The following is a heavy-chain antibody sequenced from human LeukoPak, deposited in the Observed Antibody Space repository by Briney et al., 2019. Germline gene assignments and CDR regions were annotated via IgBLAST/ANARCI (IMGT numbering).Heavy chain of an antibody. D-gene: IGHD4-17*01. J-gene: IGHJ1*01. CDR1: GLTFSNYA. V-gene: IGHV3-23*01. CDR2: IRGSGTST. Sequence: GGSLRLSCVGSGLTFSNYAMMWVRQTQGKRLEWVSAIRGSGTSTFYADSVNGRFTIFIDNFKNTVYLQMNNLRADDSAVYYCARDPNGDYIGAFDFQRWGLGTQVSVSS. CDR3: ARDPNGDYIGAFDFQR.